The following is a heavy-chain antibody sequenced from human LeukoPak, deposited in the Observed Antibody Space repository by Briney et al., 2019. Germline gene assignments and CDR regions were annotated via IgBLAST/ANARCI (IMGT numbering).Heavy chain of an antibody. J-gene: IGHJ4*02. Sequence: PSETLSLTCTVSGGSISSSSYYWGWICQPPGKGLEWIGSIYYSGSTYYNPSLKSRVTISVDTSKNQFSLKLSSVTAADTAVYYCARHLGSGYGIDYWGQGTLVTVSS. CDR1: GGSISSSSYY. V-gene: IGHV4-39*01. CDR2: IYYSGST. CDR3: ARHLGSGYGIDY. D-gene: IGHD5-12*01.